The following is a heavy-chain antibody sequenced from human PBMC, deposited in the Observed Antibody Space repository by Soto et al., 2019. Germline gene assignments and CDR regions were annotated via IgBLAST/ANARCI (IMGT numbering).Heavy chain of an antibody. V-gene: IGHV3-66*01. D-gene: IGHD6-13*01. J-gene: IGHJ6*02. CDR1: GFTVSSNY. Sequence: PGGSLRLSCAASGFTVSSNYMSWVRQAPGKGLEWVSVIYSGGSTYYADSVKGRFTISRDNSKNTLYLQMNSLRAEDTAVYYCAREGGLAAAGAYGMGVWGQGTTVTVSS. CDR3: AREGGLAAAGAYGMGV. CDR2: IYSGGST.